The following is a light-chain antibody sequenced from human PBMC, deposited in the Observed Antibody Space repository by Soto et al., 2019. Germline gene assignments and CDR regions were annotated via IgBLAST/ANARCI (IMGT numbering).Light chain of an antibody. CDR2: HAS. V-gene: IGKV1-5*01. Sequence: QVTPSRTTLPASVAARVTITCRASQSISNWLAWYQQKPGTAPKVLIYHASNLQSGVPSRFSGSGSGTDFTLTISSLQAEDVAVYYCQQYYTTPPLFGPGTNVDN. CDR3: QQYYTTPPL. CDR1: QSISNW. J-gene: IGKJ3*01.